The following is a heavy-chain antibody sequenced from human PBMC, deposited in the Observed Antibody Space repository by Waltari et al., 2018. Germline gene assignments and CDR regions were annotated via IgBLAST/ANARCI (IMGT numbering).Heavy chain of an antibody. CDR3: ARERTHPGRGAFDI. V-gene: IGHV4-61*02. Sequence: QVQLQESGPGLVKPSQTLSLTCTVSGGPIRSGSYYWSWIGQPAGKGLEWIGRIYTSGSTNYHPSLKSRVTISVDTSKNQFSLKLSSVTAADTTVYYCARERTHPGRGAFDIWGQGTMVTVSS. CDR2: IYTSGST. CDR1: GGPIRSGSYY. J-gene: IGHJ3*02. D-gene: IGHD3-10*01.